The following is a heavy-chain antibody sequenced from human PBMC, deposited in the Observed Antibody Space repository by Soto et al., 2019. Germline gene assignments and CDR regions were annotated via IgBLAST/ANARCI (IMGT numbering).Heavy chain of an antibody. V-gene: IGHV4-39*07. Sequence: PSETMSVTCTVGDGSISSSSYYWGWLRQPPGKGLEWIGSVSHSGSTKYNPSLKTRVTISVDTSKNQFSLKLSSVTAADTAVYYCARGDVLTGYQYWGQGALVTVSS. CDR3: ARGDVLTGYQY. CDR1: DGSISSSSYY. J-gene: IGHJ4*02. D-gene: IGHD3-9*01. CDR2: VSHSGST.